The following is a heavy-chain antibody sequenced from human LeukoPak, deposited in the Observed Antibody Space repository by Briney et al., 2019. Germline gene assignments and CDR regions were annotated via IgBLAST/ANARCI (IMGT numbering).Heavy chain of an antibody. J-gene: IGHJ6*02. CDR1: GGSISSYY. D-gene: IGHD3-3*01. CDR3: ARDRRSGYYDYYYYGMDV. V-gene: IGHV4-59*01. CDR2: IYYSGST. Sequence: SETLSLTCTVSGGSISSYYWSWIRQPPGKGLEWIGYIYYSGSTNYNPSLKSRVTISVDTSKNQFSLKLSSVTAADTAVYYCARDRRSGYYDYYYYGMDVWGQGTTVTVSS.